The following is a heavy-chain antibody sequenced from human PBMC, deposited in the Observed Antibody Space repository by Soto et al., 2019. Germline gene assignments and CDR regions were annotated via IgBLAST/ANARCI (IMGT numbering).Heavy chain of an antibody. Sequence: SETLSLTCAVYGGSFSDDYWSWIRQPPGKGLEWIGEINHSGSTNYNPSLKSRVTISVDTSKKQVSLKLSSVTAADTAVYYCGRRPKAMVVANFWGQGTLVTVSS. V-gene: IGHV4-34*01. D-gene: IGHD2-21*01. CDR2: INHSGST. CDR3: GRRPKAMVVANF. J-gene: IGHJ4*02. CDR1: GGSFSDDY.